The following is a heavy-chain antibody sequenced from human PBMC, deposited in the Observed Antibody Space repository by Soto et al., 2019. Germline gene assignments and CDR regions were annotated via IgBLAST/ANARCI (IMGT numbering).Heavy chain of an antibody. D-gene: IGHD6-13*01. Sequence: VGSLRLSCASSVFTFSSYAMSCVRHSPGKWLEWVSAISGSGGSTYYADSVKGRFTISRDNSKNKLYLQMNSLRAEDTAVYYCAKDRPLQYSSRWHDGALDIWGQGTMVTVSS. CDR2: ISGSGGST. J-gene: IGHJ3*02. CDR3: AKDRPLQYSSRWHDGALDI. CDR1: VFTFSSYA. V-gene: IGHV3-23*01.